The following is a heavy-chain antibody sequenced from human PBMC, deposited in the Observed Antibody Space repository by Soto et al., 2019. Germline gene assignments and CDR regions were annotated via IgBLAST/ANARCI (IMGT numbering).Heavy chain of an antibody. Sequence: QEQLVQSGAEVKKPGASVKVSCKASGYTFTSYDINWVRQATGQGLEWMGWMNPNSGNTGYAQKFQGRVTMTRNTSISTAYMELSSLRSEDTAVYYCARVSNYGSGSYYYYYYMDVWGKGTTVTVSS. V-gene: IGHV1-8*01. CDR3: ARVSNYGSGSYYYYYYMDV. CDR2: MNPNSGNT. D-gene: IGHD3-10*01. CDR1: GYTFTSYD. J-gene: IGHJ6*03.